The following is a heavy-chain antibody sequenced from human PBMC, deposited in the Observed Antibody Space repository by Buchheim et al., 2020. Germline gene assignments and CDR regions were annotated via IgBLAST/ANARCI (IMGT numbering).Heavy chain of an antibody. CDR1: GGSFSGYY. CDR3: ATGSYYYYYGMDV. D-gene: IGHD1-26*01. J-gene: IGHJ6*02. CDR2: INHSGST. Sequence: QVQLQQWGAGLLKPSETLSLTCAVYGGSFSGYYWSWIRQPPGKGLEWIGEINHSGSTNYNPSLKSRVTISVDTSKNQFSLKLSSVTAADTAVYYCATGSYYYYYGMDVWGQGTT. V-gene: IGHV4-34*01.